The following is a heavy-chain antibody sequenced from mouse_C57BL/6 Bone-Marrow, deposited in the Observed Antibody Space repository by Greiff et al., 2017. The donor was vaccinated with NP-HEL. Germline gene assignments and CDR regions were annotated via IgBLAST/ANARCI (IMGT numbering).Heavy chain of an antibody. CDR2: IWRGGST. Sequence: QVQLKESGPGLVQPSQRLSITCTVSGFSLTSYGVHWVRQSPGKGLEWLGVIWRGGSTDYNAAFMSRLSITKDNSKSQVFFKMNSLQADDTAIYYCAKNYGSSHYYAMDYWGQGTSVTVSS. CDR1: GFSLTSYG. V-gene: IGHV2-5*01. CDR3: AKNYGSSHYYAMDY. D-gene: IGHD1-1*01. J-gene: IGHJ4*01.